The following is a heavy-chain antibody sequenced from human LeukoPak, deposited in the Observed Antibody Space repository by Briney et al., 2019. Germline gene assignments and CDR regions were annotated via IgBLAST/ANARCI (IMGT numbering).Heavy chain of an antibody. Sequence: GGSLRLSCVASGFTFSSYWMHWVRQDPRKGLVWVSRINGDGRNINYADSVRGRFTISRDNAKNTLYLQMNSLRAEDTAFYYCARGYSTGWFAPSDNWGQGTLVTVSS. CDR2: INGDGRNI. CDR3: ARGYSTGWFAPSDN. V-gene: IGHV3-74*01. J-gene: IGHJ4*02. D-gene: IGHD6-19*01. CDR1: GFTFSSYW.